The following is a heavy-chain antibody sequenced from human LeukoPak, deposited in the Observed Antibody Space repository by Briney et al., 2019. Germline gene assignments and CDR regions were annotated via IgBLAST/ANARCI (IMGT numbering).Heavy chain of an antibody. CDR2: ISSSSSYI. V-gene: IGHV3-21*01. Sequence: GGSLRLSCAASGFTFSSYAMSWVRQAPGKGLEWVSSISSSSSYIYYADSVKGRFTISRDNAKNSLYLQMNSLRAEDTAVYYCARDRGSITGTYLDYWGQGTLVTVSS. D-gene: IGHD1-7*01. CDR3: ARDRGSITGTYLDY. J-gene: IGHJ4*02. CDR1: GFTFSSYA.